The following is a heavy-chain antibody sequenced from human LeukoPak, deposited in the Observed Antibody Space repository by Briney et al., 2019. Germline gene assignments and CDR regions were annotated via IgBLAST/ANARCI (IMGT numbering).Heavy chain of an antibody. D-gene: IGHD4-11*01. V-gene: IGHV4-39*07. CDR3: ARRGYSNYVPRGWFDP. CDR1: GGSITSSSYY. J-gene: IGHJ5*02. CDR2: IYYSGRT. Sequence: SETLSLTCTVSGGSITSSSYYWGWIRQPPGKGLEWIGSIYYSGRTYYNPALKSRVTMSVDTSKNRFSLKVTYVTAAATAVYYCARRGYSNYVPRGWFDPWGQGTLVTVSS.